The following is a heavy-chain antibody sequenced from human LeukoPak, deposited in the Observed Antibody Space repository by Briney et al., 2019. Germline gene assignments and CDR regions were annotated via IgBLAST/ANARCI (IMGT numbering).Heavy chain of an antibody. V-gene: IGHV3-33*01. CDR2: IWYDGSNK. D-gene: IGHD3-3*01. CDR3: ARQESLRFLEWLPHYYYYYGMDV. Sequence: PGGSLRHSCAASGFTFSSYGMHWVRQAPGKGLEWVAVIWYDGSNKYYADSVKGRFTISRDNSKNTLYLQMNSLRAEDTAVYYCARQESLRFLEWLPHYYYYYGMDVWGQGTTVTVSS. J-gene: IGHJ6*02. CDR1: GFTFSSYG.